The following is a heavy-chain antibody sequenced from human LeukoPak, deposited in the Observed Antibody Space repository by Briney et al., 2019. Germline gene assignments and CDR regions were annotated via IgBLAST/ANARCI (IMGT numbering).Heavy chain of an antibody. D-gene: IGHD6-13*01. CDR3: AREYSSKPYMDV. J-gene: IGHJ6*03. CDR2: ISSSGSTI. CDR1: GSPSSSLE. V-gene: IGHV3-48*03. Sequence: GGSLKPPLAPSGSPSSSLEMTGFPKPPGKGLNWVSYISSSGSTIYYADSVKGRFTISRDNAKNSLYLQMNSLRAEDTAVYYCAREYSSKPYMDVWGKGTTVTVSS.